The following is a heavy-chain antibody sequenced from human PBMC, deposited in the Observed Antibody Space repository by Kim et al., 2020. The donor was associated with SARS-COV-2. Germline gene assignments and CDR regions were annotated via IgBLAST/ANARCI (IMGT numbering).Heavy chain of an antibody. CDR2: IIPIFGTA. V-gene: IGHV1-69*06. Sequence: SVKVSCKASGGTFSSYAISWVRQAPGQGLEWMGGIIPIFGTANYAQKFQGRVTITADKSTSTAYMELSSLRSEDTAVYYCARSTSSSHYYFDYWGQGTLVTVSS. CDR1: GGTFSSYA. J-gene: IGHJ4*02. D-gene: IGHD6-13*01. CDR3: ARSTSSSHYYFDY.